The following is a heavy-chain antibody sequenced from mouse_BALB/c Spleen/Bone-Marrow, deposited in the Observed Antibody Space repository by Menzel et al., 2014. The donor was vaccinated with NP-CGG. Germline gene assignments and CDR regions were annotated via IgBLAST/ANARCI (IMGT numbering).Heavy chain of an antibody. CDR1: GFSLTGYG. Sequence: VKLVESGPGLVAPSQSLSITCTVSGFSLTGYGVGWVRQSPGKGLEWLGMIWGDGSTDYNSALKSRLSISKDNSKSQIFLKMNSLQTDDTARYYCARDSFLITRALDYWGQGTSVTVSS. V-gene: IGHV2-6-7*01. J-gene: IGHJ4*01. D-gene: IGHD2-4*01. CDR2: IWGDGST. CDR3: ARDSFLITRALDY.